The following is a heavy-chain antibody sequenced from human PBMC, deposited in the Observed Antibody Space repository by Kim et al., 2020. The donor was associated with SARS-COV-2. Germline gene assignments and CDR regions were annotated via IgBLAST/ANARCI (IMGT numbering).Heavy chain of an antibody. D-gene: IGHD3-10*01. CDR3: ARDLWFGELLQYNWFDP. CDR2: ISSSSSYI. Sequence: GGSLRLSCAASGFTFSSYSMNWVRQAPGKGLEWVSSISSSSSYIYYADSVKGRFTISRDNAKNSLYLQMNSLRAEDTAVYYCARDLWFGELLQYNWFDPWGQGTLVTVSS. V-gene: IGHV3-21*01. J-gene: IGHJ5*02. CDR1: GFTFSSYS.